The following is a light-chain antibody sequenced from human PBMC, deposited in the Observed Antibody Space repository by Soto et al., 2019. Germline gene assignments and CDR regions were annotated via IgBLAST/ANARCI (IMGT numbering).Light chain of an antibody. Sequence: DIVMTQTPLSLPVTPGEPASISCRSSQSPLDRDDGNTYLDWYLQKPGQSPQLLIYTVSYRASGVPDRFSGSGSGTDFTLRISRVEADDVGVYYCMQRIEFPWTFGQGTKVEIK. CDR1: QSPLDRDDGNTY. CDR2: TVS. CDR3: MQRIEFPWT. V-gene: IGKV2-40*01. J-gene: IGKJ1*01.